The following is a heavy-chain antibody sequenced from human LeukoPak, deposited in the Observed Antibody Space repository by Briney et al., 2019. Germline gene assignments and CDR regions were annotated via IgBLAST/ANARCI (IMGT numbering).Heavy chain of an antibody. D-gene: IGHD3-3*02. CDR1: GYPFTSYW. J-gene: IGHJ3*02. Sequence: ASVKVSCRASGYPFTSYWIQWVRQAPGQGLEWMGWLNTDTGGTVYDQEFQDRVTMTRDTSTSAAYMELRTLTSDGTAVYYCARGASFHAYDIWGQGTMVTVSS. CDR3: ARGASFHAYDI. CDR2: LNTDTGGT. V-gene: IGHV1-2*02.